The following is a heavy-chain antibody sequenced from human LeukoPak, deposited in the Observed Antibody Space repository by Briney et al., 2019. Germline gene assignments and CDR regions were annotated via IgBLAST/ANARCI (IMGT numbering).Heavy chain of an antibody. CDR2: TRYDGSIT. CDR1: GLTFRSYG. V-gene: IGHV3-30*02. CDR3: VKDKRDDYDAYYFDY. D-gene: IGHD4-17*01. J-gene: IGHJ4*02. Sequence: GRSLTLSCAASGLTFRSYGTHCVRQAPGKWLEWVAFTRYDGSITYYADSVKGRFSISRDNSKNTLHLQMNSLRAEDTAVDYCVKDKRDDYDAYYFDYWGQGTLVTVSS.